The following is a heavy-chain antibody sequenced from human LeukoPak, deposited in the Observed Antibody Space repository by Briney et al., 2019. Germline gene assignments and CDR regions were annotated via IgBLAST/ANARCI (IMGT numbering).Heavy chain of an antibody. V-gene: IGHV1-2*04. CDR1: GYTFTGYY. CDR2: INPNSGGT. CDR3: ARGRQVLRYFDWLLPLDY. Sequence: ASVKVSCKASGYTFTGYYMHWVRQAPGQGLEWMGWINPNSGGTNYAQKFQGWVTMTRDTSISTAYMELSRLRSDDTAVYYCARGRQVLRYFDWLLPLDYWGQGTLVTVSS. D-gene: IGHD3-9*01. J-gene: IGHJ4*02.